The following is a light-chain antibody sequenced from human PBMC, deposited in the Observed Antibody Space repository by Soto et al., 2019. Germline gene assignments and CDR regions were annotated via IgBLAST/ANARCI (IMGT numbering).Light chain of an antibody. J-gene: IGKJ1*01. Sequence: ENGLSQSPGTLSLSPGGRATLSCRASQSVSSGHLAWYQQKPGQAPRLLIYGVSSRATGIPDRLSGSGSGTDFALTITRLEPEDFAVYYCQQYGSSPWTFGQGTQVDSK. V-gene: IGKV3-20*01. CDR2: GVS. CDR1: QSVSSGH. CDR3: QQYGSSPWT.